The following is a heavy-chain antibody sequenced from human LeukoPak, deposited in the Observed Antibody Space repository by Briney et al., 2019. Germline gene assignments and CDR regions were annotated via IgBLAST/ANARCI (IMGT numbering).Heavy chain of an antibody. Sequence: PSETLSLTCTVSGGSVSSRSYYWSWIRQPPGKGLEWIGYIYYSGSTKYNPSLRSRVTISVDTSKSQFSLNVSSVAAADTAVYYCARGGGRYSVDYWGQGTLVIVSS. D-gene: IGHD1-26*01. CDR3: ARGGGRYSVDY. CDR1: GGSVSSRSYY. J-gene: IGHJ4*02. V-gene: IGHV4-61*01. CDR2: IYYSGST.